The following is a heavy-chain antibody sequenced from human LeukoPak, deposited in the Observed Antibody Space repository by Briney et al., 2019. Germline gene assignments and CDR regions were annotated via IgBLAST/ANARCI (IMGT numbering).Heavy chain of an antibody. D-gene: IGHD5-18*01. J-gene: IGHJ4*02. CDR1: GFSFSTYA. Sequence: GGSLRLSCAASGFSFSTYAMSWVRQAPGKGLEWVPPISSSGHSTYYADSVKGRFTISRDNSKNTLYLQMNSLRVEDTAVYYCAKGGFSYGYVDYWGQGTLVTVSS. CDR3: AKGGFSYGYVDY. V-gene: IGHV3-23*01. CDR2: ISSSGHST.